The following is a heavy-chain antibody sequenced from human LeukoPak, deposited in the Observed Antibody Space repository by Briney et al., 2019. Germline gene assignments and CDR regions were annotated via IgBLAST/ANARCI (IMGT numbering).Heavy chain of an antibody. CDR1: GFTFSNYA. Sequence: GGSLRLSCVASGFTFSNYAMGWVRQAPGKGPEWVSVTTARGDSPYYAQSVKGRFTISRDNSENTLYLQMSSLRAEDTAIYYCAKIRAGYIPDAFDVWGQGTMVTVSS. V-gene: IGHV3-23*01. CDR3: AKIRAGYIPDAFDV. J-gene: IGHJ3*01. CDR2: TTARGDSP. D-gene: IGHD5-24*01.